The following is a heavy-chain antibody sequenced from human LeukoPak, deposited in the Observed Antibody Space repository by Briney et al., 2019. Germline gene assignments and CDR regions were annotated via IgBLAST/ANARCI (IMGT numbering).Heavy chain of an antibody. CDR2: IYYSGST. CDR3: ARGYFDWLPLNDAFDI. Sequence: PSETLSLTCTVSGGSISTSYWSWIRQPPGKGLEWIGYIYYSGSTNYNPSLKSRVTISVDTSKNQFSLKLSSVTAADTSVYYCARGYFDWLPLNDAFDIWGQGTMVTVSS. J-gene: IGHJ3*02. D-gene: IGHD3-9*01. V-gene: IGHV4-59*01. CDR1: GGSISTSY.